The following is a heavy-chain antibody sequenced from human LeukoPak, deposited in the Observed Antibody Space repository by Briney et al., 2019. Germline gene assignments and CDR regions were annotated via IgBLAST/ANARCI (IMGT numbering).Heavy chain of an antibody. D-gene: IGHD4-23*01. CDR3: ARRAGVVTHYWFDP. CDR1: GYSITNGYY. CDR2: IYHDGRI. V-gene: IGHV4-38-2*02. J-gene: IGHJ5*02. Sequence: SETLSLTCTVSGYSITNGYYWGWIRQPPGKGLEWIGSIYHDGRIDYNPSLKSRVTISRDTSNDQFSLKMSSVTAADTAVYYCARRAGVVTHYWFDPWGQGTLVTVSS.